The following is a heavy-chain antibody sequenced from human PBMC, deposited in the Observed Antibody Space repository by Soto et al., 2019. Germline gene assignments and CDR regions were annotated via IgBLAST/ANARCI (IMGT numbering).Heavy chain of an antibody. CDR2: IGTAGDT. D-gene: IGHD3-10*01. Sequence: GGSLRLSCAASGFTFSSYDMHWVRQATGKGLEWVSAIGTAGDTYYPGSVKGRFTISRENAKNSLYLQMNSLRAGDTAVYYCAKEVRGSGLWFFEFRGQGTLVTVSS. V-gene: IGHV3-13*04. CDR3: AKEVRGSGLWFFEF. CDR1: GFTFSSYD. J-gene: IGHJ4*02.